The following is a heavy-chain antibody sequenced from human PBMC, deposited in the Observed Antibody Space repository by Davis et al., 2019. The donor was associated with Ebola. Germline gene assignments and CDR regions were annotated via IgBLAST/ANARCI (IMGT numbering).Heavy chain of an antibody. D-gene: IGHD2-15*01. CDR3: ARGGGCSGGSCWYADY. CDR2: IEQDGREK. J-gene: IGHJ4*02. Sequence: GESLKISCAASGLTFSAYWMNWVRQVPGKGLEWVANIEQDGREKNYVDSVKGRFTISRDNAQNSLYLQMNNLRDEDTAVYYCARGGGCSGGSCWYADYWGQGTLVIVSS. V-gene: IGHV3-7*01. CDR1: GLTFSAYW.